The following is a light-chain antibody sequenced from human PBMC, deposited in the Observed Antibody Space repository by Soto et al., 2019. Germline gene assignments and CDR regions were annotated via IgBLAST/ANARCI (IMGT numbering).Light chain of an antibody. CDR3: QQSYSTPRT. V-gene: IGKV1-39*01. Sequence: DIQMTQSPSSLSASVGDRVTITCRASQSISSYLNWYQQKPGKAPKLLIYAASSLQSGVPSRFSGSGSGTDFTLTISSLQPEDFATNYCQQSYSTPRTFGQGTKV. J-gene: IGKJ1*01. CDR1: QSISSY. CDR2: AAS.